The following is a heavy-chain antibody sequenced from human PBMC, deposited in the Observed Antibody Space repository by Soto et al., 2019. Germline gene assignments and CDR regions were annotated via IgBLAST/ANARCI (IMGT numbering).Heavy chain of an antibody. CDR1: GFTFGDYA. Sequence: GGSLRLSCTASGFTFGDYAMSWVRQAPGKGLEWVGFIRSKAYGGTTEYAASVKGRFTISRDDSKSIAYLQMNSLKTEDTAVYYCTRFLEWLSYYFDYWGQGTLVT. V-gene: IGHV3-49*04. D-gene: IGHD3-3*01. J-gene: IGHJ4*02. CDR2: IRSKAYGGTT. CDR3: TRFLEWLSYYFDY.